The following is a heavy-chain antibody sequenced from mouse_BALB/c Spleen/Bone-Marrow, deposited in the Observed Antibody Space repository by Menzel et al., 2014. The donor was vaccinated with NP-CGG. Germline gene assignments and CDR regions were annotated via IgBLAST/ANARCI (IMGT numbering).Heavy chain of an antibody. D-gene: IGHD2-4*01. CDR1: GFNIKDTY. Sequence: VQLQQSGAEVVKPGASVKLSCTASGFNIKDTYMHWVKQRPEQGLEWIGRIDPANGNTKYDPKFQGKTTITADTSSNTAYLQLSSLTSEDTAVYYCARYDYGVYFDSWGQGTTLTVSS. V-gene: IGHV14-3*02. CDR3: ARYDYGVYFDS. CDR2: IDPANGNT. J-gene: IGHJ2*01.